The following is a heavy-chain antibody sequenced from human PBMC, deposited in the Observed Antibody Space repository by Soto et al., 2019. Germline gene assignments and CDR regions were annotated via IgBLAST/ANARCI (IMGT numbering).Heavy chain of an antibody. CDR1: GYTFTVYY. Sequence: GASVNVSCKASGYTFTVYYMHWVRQAPGQGLEWMGWINPNSGGTNYAQKFQGWVTMTRDTSISTAYMELSRLRSDDTAVYYCARDCGYGDYYFDYWGQGTLVNVSS. V-gene: IGHV1-2*04. D-gene: IGHD4-17*01. CDR3: ARDCGYGDYYFDY. CDR2: INPNSGGT. J-gene: IGHJ4*02.